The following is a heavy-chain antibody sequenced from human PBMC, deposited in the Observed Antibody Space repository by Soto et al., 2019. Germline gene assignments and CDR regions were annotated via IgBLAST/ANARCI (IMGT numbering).Heavy chain of an antibody. V-gene: IGHV1-18*01. CDR2: ISAYNGNT. Sequence: ASVKVSCKASGYTFTSYGISWVRQAPGQGLEWMGWISAYNGNTNYAQKLQGRVTMTTDTSTSTAYMELRSLRSDDTAVYYCARVARVPAAIGYFDYWGQGTLVTVSS. J-gene: IGHJ4*02. D-gene: IGHD2-2*01. CDR3: ARVARVPAAIGYFDY. CDR1: GYTFTSYG.